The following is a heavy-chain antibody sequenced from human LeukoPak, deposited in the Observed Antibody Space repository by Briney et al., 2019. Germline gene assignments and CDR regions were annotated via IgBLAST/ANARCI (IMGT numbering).Heavy chain of an antibody. CDR1: GFTFSSYA. CDR3: AKDRTTTGLLLAGLIDY. V-gene: IGHV3-23*01. CDR2: ISGSGGST. J-gene: IGHJ4*02. D-gene: IGHD2/OR15-2a*01. Sequence: GGSLRLSCVASGFTFSSYAMTWVRQAPGKGLEWVSAISGSGGSTFYADSVKGRFTISRDNSKNTLYVQMTNLRAEDTAVYYCAKDRTTTGLLLAGLIDYWGQGTLVTVSS.